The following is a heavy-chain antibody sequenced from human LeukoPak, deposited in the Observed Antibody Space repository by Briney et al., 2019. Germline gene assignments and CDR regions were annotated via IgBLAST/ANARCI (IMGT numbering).Heavy chain of an antibody. V-gene: IGHV3-30*02. CDR2: IRNDGTNK. J-gene: IGHJ5*02. D-gene: IGHD5-18*01. CDR1: GFTLRTYG. Sequence: GGSLRLSCAASGFTLRTYGMHWVRQAPGKGLEWVAFIRNDGTNKYYADSVKGRFTISRDNSKNTLYLQMNSLRAEDTAVYYCAAVDVDTAFPWGQGTLVTVSS. CDR3: AAVDVDTAFP.